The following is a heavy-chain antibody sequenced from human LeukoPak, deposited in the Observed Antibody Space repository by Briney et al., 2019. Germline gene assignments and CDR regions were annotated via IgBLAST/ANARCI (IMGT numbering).Heavy chain of an antibody. V-gene: IGHV4-4*07. J-gene: IGHJ6*03. CDR3: ARSSVNYYYYMDV. Sequence: PSETLSLTCTISDGSISSYYWSWIRQPAGKGLEWIGRIHVSGSTNYNPSLKSRVTISVDTSKNQFSLKLSSVTAADTAVYYCARSSVNYYYYMDVWGKGTTVTVSS. CDR2: IHVSGST. CDR1: DGSISSYY. D-gene: IGHD6-25*01.